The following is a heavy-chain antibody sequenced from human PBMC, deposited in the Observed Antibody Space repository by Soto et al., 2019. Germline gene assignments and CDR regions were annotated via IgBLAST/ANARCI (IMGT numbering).Heavy chain of an antibody. CDR2: IKQDGSEK. CDR3: ARESGGIQLWLHGPPYYYYYYMDV. J-gene: IGHJ6*03. D-gene: IGHD5-18*01. CDR1: GFTFSSYW. V-gene: IGHV3-7*01. Sequence: GGSLRLSCAASGFTFSSYWMSWVRQAPGKGLEWVANIKQDGSEKYYVDSVKGRFTISRDNAKNSLYLQMNSLRAEDTAVYYCARESGGIQLWLHGPPYYYYYYMDVWGKGTTVTVSS.